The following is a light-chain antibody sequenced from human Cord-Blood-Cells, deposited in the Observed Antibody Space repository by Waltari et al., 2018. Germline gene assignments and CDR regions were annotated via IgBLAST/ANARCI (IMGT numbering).Light chain of an antibody. CDR3: QQSYSTPYT. CDR1: QSISSY. CDR2: AAS. Sequence: DIQMNPSPSSLSASVGDSVTTTCWASQSISSYLNWYQQKPGKAPKLLFYAASSLQSGVPSRFSGSGSGTDFTLTISSLQPEDFATYYCQQSYSTPYTFGQGTKLEIK. J-gene: IGKJ2*01. V-gene: IGKV1-39*01.